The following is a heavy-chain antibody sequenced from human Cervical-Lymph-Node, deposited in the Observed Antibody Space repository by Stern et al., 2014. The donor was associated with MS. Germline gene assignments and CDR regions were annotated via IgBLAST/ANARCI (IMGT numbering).Heavy chain of an antibody. CDR3: ARATAEQNWYFDL. CDR1: GGTLSTYA. CDR2: LIPIFGTT. J-gene: IGHJ2*01. Sequence: VQLEESGAEVKNPGSSVKVSCKASGGTLSTYAISWVRQAPGLGLEWMGGLIPIFGTTYYAQKFQGRLTITAAEFPSTVYMQLSSLRSDDTAVYYCARATAEQNWYFDLWGRGTLGTVSS. D-gene: IGHD1/OR15-1a*01. V-gene: IGHV1-69*01.